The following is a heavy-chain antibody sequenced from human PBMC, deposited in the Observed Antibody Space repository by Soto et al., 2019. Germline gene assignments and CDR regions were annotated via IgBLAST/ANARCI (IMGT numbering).Heavy chain of an antibody. J-gene: IGHJ4*02. Sequence: GGSLRLSWAASRFTFSNFAMSWVRQAPGKGLEWVSTITGTSANTYYTDSVKGRFAISRDNSQNTLYLQMNSLTTEDTAVYYCAKGGATYGLLTHDYWGQGTLVTVSS. V-gene: IGHV3-23*01. D-gene: IGHD3-9*01. CDR1: RFTFSNFA. CDR2: ITGTSANT. CDR3: AKGGATYGLLTHDY.